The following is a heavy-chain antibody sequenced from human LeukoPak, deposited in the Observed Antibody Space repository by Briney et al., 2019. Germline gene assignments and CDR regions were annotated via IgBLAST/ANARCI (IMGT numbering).Heavy chain of an antibody. CDR2: INHSGST. D-gene: IGHD2-2*01. CDR1: GVSFSGYY. CDR3: ARGRGSSRYFDL. J-gene: IGHJ2*01. Sequence: SETLSLTCAVYGVSFSGYYWSWIRQPPGKGLEWIGEINHSGSTNYNPSLKSRVTISVDTSKNQFSLKLSSVTAADTAVYYCARGRGSSRYFDLWGRGTLVTVSS. V-gene: IGHV4-34*01.